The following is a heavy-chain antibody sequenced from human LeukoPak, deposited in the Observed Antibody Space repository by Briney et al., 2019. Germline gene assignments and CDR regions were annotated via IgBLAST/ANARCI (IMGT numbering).Heavy chain of an antibody. CDR2: IYHSGST. J-gene: IGHJ5*02. CDR3: ARGHRGYCTNGVCRPRNSWFDP. D-gene: IGHD2-8*01. CDR1: GGSISSSNW. Sequence: SGTLSLTCAVSGGSISSSNWWSWVRQPPGKGLEWIGEIYHSGSTNYNPSLKSRVTISVDTSKNQFSLKLSSVTAADTAVYYCARGHRGYCTNGVCRPRNSWFDPWGQGTLVTVSS. V-gene: IGHV4-4*02.